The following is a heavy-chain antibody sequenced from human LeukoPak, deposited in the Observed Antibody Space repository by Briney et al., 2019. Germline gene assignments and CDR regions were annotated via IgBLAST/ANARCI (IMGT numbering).Heavy chain of an antibody. J-gene: IGHJ5*02. Sequence: SETLSLTCAVYGGSFSGYYWSWIRQPPGKGLEWIAEINHSGSTNYNPSLKSRVTISVDTSKNQFSLKLSSVTAADTAVYYCARGSVSNRGYSGYDPWGQGTLVTVSS. CDR3: ARGSVSNRGYSGYDP. V-gene: IGHV4-34*01. CDR1: GGSFSGYY. D-gene: IGHD5-12*01. CDR2: INHSGST.